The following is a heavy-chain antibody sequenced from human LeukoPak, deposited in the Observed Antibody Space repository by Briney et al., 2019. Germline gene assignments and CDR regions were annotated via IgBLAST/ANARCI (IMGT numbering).Heavy chain of an antibody. Sequence: GGSLRLSCAASGFTFTTCAMSWVRQAPGKGLEWVSTVGGNGGATYYADSVKGRFTISRDNPKNTLYLQMNTLRAEDTAVYYCAKGYSGSYRSYFDYCGQGSLVTVSS. V-gene: IGHV3-23*01. CDR3: AKGYSGSYRSYFDY. D-gene: IGHD1-26*01. CDR1: GFTFTTCA. J-gene: IGHJ4*02. CDR2: VGGNGGAT.